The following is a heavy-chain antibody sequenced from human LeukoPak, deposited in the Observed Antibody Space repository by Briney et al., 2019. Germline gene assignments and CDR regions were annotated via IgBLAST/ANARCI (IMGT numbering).Heavy chain of an antibody. CDR3: AKGSGSSGWNDLLGVVDY. V-gene: IGHV3-30*18. D-gene: IGHD6-19*01. J-gene: IGHJ4*02. CDR2: LSFDGSSE. Sequence: GRSLRLSCAASGFAFSTYGIHWVRRAPGKGLEWVAVLSFDGSSEYYADSVKGRFTVSRDNSKNTLYLQMNSLRDEDTAVYYCAKGSGSSGWNDLLGVVDYWGQGTLVTVSS. CDR1: GFAFSTYG.